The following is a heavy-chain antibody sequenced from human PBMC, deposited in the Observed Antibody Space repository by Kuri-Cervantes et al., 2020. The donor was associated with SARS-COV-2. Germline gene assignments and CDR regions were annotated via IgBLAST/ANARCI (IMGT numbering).Heavy chain of an antibody. J-gene: IGHJ4*02. D-gene: IGHD3-9*01. V-gene: IGHV3-23*01. CDR1: GFTFSRYA. Sequence: GESLKISCAASGFTFSRYAMHWVRQAPGKGLEWVSGISGTGDNTYYADSVKGRFTVSRDNYDNTLYLQMSFLRAEDTAVYFCVKGLTAFDRAVFDSWGQGALVTVSS. CDR3: VKGLTAFDRAVFDS. CDR2: ISGTGDNT.